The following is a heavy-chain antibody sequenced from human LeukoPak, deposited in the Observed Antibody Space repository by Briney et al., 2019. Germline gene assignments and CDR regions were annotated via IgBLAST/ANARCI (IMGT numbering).Heavy chain of an antibody. CDR2: IYHSGST. V-gene: IGHV4-30-2*01. CDR3: ARRVYCSSTSCQYYYYGMDV. J-gene: IGHJ6*02. D-gene: IGHD2-2*01. CDR1: GGSISSGGYS. Sequence: SETLSLTCAVSGGSISSGGYSWSWIRQPPGKGLEWIGYIYHSGSTYYNPSLKSRVTISVDRSKNQFSLKLSSVTAADTAVYYCARRVYCSSTSCQYYYYGMDVWGQGTTVTVSS.